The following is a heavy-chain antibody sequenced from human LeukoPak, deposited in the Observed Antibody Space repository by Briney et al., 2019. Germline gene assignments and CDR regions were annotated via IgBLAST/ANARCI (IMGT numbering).Heavy chain of an antibody. Sequence: PSETLSLPCTVSGGPISSSSYYWRWIRQPPGKGGEWIGSIYYSESPYYNPYLKSRVTISVDTSKNQFSLKLSSVTAADTAVYSGAKYLRLEMATIGWFDPWGQGTLVTVSS. CDR3: AKYLRLEMATIGWFDP. J-gene: IGHJ5*02. D-gene: IGHD5-24*01. CDR1: GGPISSSSYY. V-gene: IGHV4-39*01. CDR2: IYYSESP.